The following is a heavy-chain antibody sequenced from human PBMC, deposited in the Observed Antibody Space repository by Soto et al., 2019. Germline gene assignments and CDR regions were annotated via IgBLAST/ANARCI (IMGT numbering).Heavy chain of an antibody. Sequence: EVQLLESGGGLVQPGGSLRLSCAASGFIFSSYAMSWVRQAPGKGLEWVSAISGSGNTAYYADSVKGRFTFSRDNSKKTMYLQLNSLRAEDTAVYYCAKTTDGWFSAFEIWCQGTMVTVCS. J-gene: IGHJ3*02. D-gene: IGHD6-19*01. CDR2: ISGSGNTA. CDR1: GFIFSSYA. V-gene: IGHV3-23*01. CDR3: AKTTDGWFSAFEI.